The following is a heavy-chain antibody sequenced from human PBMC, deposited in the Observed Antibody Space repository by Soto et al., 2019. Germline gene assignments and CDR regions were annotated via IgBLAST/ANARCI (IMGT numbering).Heavy chain of an antibody. CDR1: GYTFTSHG. V-gene: IGHV1-18*01. Sequence: QVQLVQSGAGVKKPGASVKVSCKASGYTFTSHGISWVRQAPGLGLEWMGWISTYNGDTKYVQKLQGRVTMTTDTSTSTVYMELRSLRSDDTAVYYCAREVTWYFDLWGRGTLVTVSS. D-gene: IGHD2-21*02. J-gene: IGHJ2*01. CDR2: ISTYNGDT. CDR3: AREVTWYFDL.